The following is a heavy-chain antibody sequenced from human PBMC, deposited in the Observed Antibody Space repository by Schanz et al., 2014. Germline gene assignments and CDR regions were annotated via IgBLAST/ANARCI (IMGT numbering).Heavy chain of an antibody. V-gene: IGHV3-23*04. D-gene: IGHD3-10*01. J-gene: IGHJ4*02. CDR3: AKDQGSYGSGSYSYFDY. CDR1: GFTFISYD. CDR2: ISGSGGST. Sequence: AQLVESGGGVVQPGRSLRLSCVASGFTFISYDIHWVRQAPGKGLEWVSGISGSGGSTDDADSVKGRFTISRDNSKNTLYLQMNSLRAEDTAVYYCAKDQGSYGSGSYSYFDYWGQGTLATVSS.